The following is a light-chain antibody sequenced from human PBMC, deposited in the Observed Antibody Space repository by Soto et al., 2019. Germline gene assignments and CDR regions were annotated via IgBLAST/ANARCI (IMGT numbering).Light chain of an antibody. CDR3: QHYSHYPRT. Sequence: AIQLTQSPSSLSASVGDRVTITCRASQGISTALAWYQQKPGQTPKLLLYDASSLEGGVPTRFSGRGSGTDFALSITTLQPEDVATYYCQHYSHYPRTFGQGTKVDI. CDR1: QGISTA. V-gene: IGKV1D-13*01. CDR2: DAS. J-gene: IGKJ1*01.